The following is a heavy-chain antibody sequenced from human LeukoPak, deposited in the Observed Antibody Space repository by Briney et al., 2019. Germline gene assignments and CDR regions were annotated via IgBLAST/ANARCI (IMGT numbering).Heavy chain of an antibody. J-gene: IGHJ3*02. CDR3: AREADYDILDLDAFDI. CDR2: IYDIGST. V-gene: IGHV4-59*11. Sequence: SETLSLTCTVSGGSISGHYWTWIRQPPGKGLEWIGYIYDIGSTTYNPSLKSRVTISVDKSKNQFSLKLSSVTAADTAVYYCAREADYDILDLDAFDIWGQGTMVTVSS. CDR1: GGSISGHY. D-gene: IGHD3-9*01.